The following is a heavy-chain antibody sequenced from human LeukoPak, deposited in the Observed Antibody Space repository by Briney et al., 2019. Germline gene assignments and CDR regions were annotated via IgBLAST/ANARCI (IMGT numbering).Heavy chain of an antibody. D-gene: IGHD2-2*01. Sequence: SVKVSCKASGFTFSNSAIQWVRQARGQRLEWIGWIVVRRGDTNYAQKFQERVTITRDMSTSTTYMELSSLRSEDTAVYYCAADLLCSSTRCSPYNFDCWGQGTLVTVSS. CDR2: IVVRRGDT. J-gene: IGHJ4*02. CDR1: GFTFSNSA. CDR3: AADLLCSSTRCSPYNFDC. V-gene: IGHV1-58*02.